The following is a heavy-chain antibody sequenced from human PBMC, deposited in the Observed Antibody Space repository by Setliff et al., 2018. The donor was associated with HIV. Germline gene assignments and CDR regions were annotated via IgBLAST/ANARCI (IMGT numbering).Heavy chain of an antibody. CDR3: ARNALDCSGSTCYAGDVYFDY. CDR1: GDIFSSSA. D-gene: IGHD2-15*01. Sequence: ASVKVSFKGSGDIFSSSAISWVRQAPGQGLEWMGGIIPIRGIANTAQKFQGRVTITADKSTTTVYMDLSSLRSEDTAVYYCARNALDCSGSTCYAGDVYFDYWGQGILVTVSS. J-gene: IGHJ4*02. CDR2: IIPIRGIA. V-gene: IGHV1-69*10.